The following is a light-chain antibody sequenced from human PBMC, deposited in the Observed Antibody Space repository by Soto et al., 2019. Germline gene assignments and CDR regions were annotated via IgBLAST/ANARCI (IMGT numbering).Light chain of an antibody. Sequence: QSVLTQPPSVSGAPGQRVTISCTGSSSNIGAGYDVHWYQQLPGTAPKLLIYGNSNRPSGVPDRFSGSKSGTSASLAIIGLQAEDEADYYCQSYDSSLSGLLYVFGTGTRSPS. J-gene: IGLJ1*01. CDR2: GNS. CDR1: SSNIGAGYD. V-gene: IGLV1-40*01. CDR3: QSYDSSLSGLLYV.